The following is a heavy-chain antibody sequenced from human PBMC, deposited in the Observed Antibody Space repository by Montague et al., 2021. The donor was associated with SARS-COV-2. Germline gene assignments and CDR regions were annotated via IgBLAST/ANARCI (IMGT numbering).Heavy chain of an antibody. CDR1: GGSISNNY. D-gene: IGHD1-26*01. CDR3: ARRGGKSGSYGY. CDR2: IYYSGST. J-gene: IGHJ4*02. V-gene: IGHV4-59*08. Sequence: SETLSLTCTVSGGSISNNYWSWIRQPPGKGLEWIGYIYYSGSTNYNPSLKSRVTISVDTSKNHFSLRLSSVTAADTAVYYCARRGGKSGSYGYWGQGTLVTVSS.